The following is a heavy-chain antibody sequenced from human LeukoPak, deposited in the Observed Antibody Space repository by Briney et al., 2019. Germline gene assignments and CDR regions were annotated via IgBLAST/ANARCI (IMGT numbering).Heavy chain of an antibody. Sequence: KTGGSLRLSCAASGFTFSTAWMSWVRQAPGKGLEWVGRTKSKADGGATDYAEPVKGRFTISRDDSKNTLYLQMNSLITEDTAVYYCFGHYGSGLYTRATEFWGQGTLVTVSS. CDR1: GFTFSTAW. V-gene: IGHV3-15*01. D-gene: IGHD3-10*01. CDR2: TKSKADGGAT. CDR3: FGHYGSGLYTRATEF. J-gene: IGHJ4*02.